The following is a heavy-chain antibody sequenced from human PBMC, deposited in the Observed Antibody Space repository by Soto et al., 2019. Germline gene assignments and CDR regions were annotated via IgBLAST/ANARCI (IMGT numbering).Heavy chain of an antibody. CDR1: GFTFSSYA. V-gene: IGHV3-23*01. J-gene: IGHJ3*02. Sequence: PGGSLRLSCAASGFTFSSYAMSWVRQAPGKGLEWVSAISGSGGSTYYADSVKGRFTISRDNAKNSLYLQMNSLRDEDTAVYYCARDSQYAFDMWGQGTMVTVSS. CDR2: ISGSGGST. CDR3: ARDSQYAFDM.